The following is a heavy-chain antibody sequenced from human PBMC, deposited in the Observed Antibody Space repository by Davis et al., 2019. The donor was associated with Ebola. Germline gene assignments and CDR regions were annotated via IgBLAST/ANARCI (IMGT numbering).Heavy chain of an antibody. CDR2: IGAAADT. D-gene: IGHD1-7*01. CDR3: AREAITGTTWYAFDV. J-gene: IGHJ3*01. Sequence: GESLKISCAASGFSFSYYDMHWVRQVTGKGLEWVSAIGAAADTYYSGSVKGRFTISRENGKNSLYLQMNSLRAGDTAVYYCAREAITGTTWYAFDVWGQGTMVTVSS. CDR1: GFSFSYYD. V-gene: IGHV3-13*01.